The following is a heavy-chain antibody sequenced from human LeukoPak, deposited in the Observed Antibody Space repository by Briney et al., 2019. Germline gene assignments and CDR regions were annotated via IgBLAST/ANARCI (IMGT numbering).Heavy chain of an antibody. CDR1: GYSISSGYY. Sequence: PSETLSLTCAVSGYSISSGYYWGWIQPPPGKGLEWIGSIHHSRAAYYNLSLRIPVTISVDTSTNQFPLNLRSVAAAGTAVYYCARPFKGTTVTSGFDYWGQGTLVTVSS. CDR2: IHHSRAA. D-gene: IGHD4-17*01. V-gene: IGHV4-38-2*01. J-gene: IGHJ4*02. CDR3: ARPFKGTTVTSGFDY.